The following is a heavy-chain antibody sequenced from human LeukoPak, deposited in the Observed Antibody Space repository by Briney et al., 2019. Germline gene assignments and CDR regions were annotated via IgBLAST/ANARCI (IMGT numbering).Heavy chain of an antibody. Sequence: GESLRISCKASGYSFTNYWISWVRQIPGKGLEWMGRIGPSDPEPAYSPSFQGHVTISADKSVNTAYLQWSSLTASDTAIFYCARHALGGSGWYYFDYWGQGTLVTVSS. CDR3: ARHALGGSGWYYFDY. J-gene: IGHJ4*02. CDR1: GYSFTNYW. D-gene: IGHD6-19*01. V-gene: IGHV5-10-1*01. CDR2: IGPSDPEP.